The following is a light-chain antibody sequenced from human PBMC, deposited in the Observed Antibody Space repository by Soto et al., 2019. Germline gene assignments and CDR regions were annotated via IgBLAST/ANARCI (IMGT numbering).Light chain of an antibody. Sequence: EVVLTQSPATLSLSPGERATLSCRASRSVSSYLAWYQQKPGQAPRLLIYDASNRATGIPARFSGSGSGTDFTLTISSREPEDFAIYYCQQRSDWPSFGQGTKLEIK. CDR1: RSVSSY. CDR2: DAS. V-gene: IGKV3-11*01. J-gene: IGKJ2*01. CDR3: QQRSDWPS.